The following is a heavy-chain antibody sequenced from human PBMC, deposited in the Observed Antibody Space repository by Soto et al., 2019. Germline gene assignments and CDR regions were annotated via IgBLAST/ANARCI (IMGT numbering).Heavy chain of an antibody. Sequence: SETLSLTCTVSGGSISSSSYYWGWIRQPPGKGLEWIGSIYYSGSTYYNPSLKSRVTISVDTSKNQFSLKLSSVTAADTAVYYCARHSKPPNSQVAGTRSSAFDIWGQGTMVTVSS. J-gene: IGHJ3*02. CDR2: IYYSGST. CDR1: GGSISSSSYY. D-gene: IGHD6-19*01. CDR3: ARHSKPPNSQVAGTRSSAFDI. V-gene: IGHV4-39*01.